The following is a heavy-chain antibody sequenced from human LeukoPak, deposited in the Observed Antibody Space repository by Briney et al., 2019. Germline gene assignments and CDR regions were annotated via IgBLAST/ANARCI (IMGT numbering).Heavy chain of an antibody. D-gene: IGHD6-13*01. CDR2: IDQNGREK. V-gene: IGHV3-7*01. CDR1: AFTFSNYW. J-gene: IGHJ4*02. CDR3: ARKRQGSSWYDGKEPFDY. Sequence: GGSLRLSCVASAFTFSNYWMSWVRQVPGKGLEWVANIDQNGREKNYVDSVKGLFTISRDNGKNSLYLEMNSLRAEDTAVYYGARKRQGSSWYDGKEPFDYWGQGTLVTVSS.